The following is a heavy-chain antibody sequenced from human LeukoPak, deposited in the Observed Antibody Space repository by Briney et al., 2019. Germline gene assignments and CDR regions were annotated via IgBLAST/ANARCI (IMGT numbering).Heavy chain of an antibody. Sequence: PGGSLRLSCVAFGFTFSSYGMQWVRQAPGKGLEWVAFIGFDGSKIYYADSVKGRFTISRDNSKNTVNPQMNSLRVEDTAVYYCAKDSDTYGHRHFDHWGQGTLVTVSS. CDR1: GFTFSSYG. CDR3: AKDSDTYGHRHFDH. CDR2: IGFDGSKI. D-gene: IGHD2-8*01. J-gene: IGHJ4*02. V-gene: IGHV3-30*02.